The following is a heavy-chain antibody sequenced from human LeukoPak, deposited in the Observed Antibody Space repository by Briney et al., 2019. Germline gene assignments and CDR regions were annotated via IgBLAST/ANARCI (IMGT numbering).Heavy chain of an antibody. CDR2: IYYSGST. CDR1: GGSISSYY. CDR3: ARESVGATEGSFDY. Sequence: PSETLSLTCTVSGGSISSYYWGWIRQPPGKGLEWIGYIYYSGSTNYNPSLKSRVTISVDTSKNQFSLKLSSVTAADTAVYYCARESVGATEGSFDYWGQGTLVTVSS. D-gene: IGHD1-26*01. J-gene: IGHJ4*02. V-gene: IGHV4-59*12.